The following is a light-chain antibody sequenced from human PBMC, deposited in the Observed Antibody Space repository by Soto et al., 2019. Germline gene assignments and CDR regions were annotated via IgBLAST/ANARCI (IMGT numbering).Light chain of an antibody. CDR2: GVS. J-gene: IGKJ5*01. Sequence: ELVMTQSPATLSVSPGERATLSCRASQSVSSKLAWYQQKPGQAPRLLIYGVSTRATDIPARFSGSGSGTEFTLTISSLQSEDFAVYYCQQYKNWPPITFGQGTRLEIK. CDR3: QQYKNWPPIT. CDR1: QSVSSK. V-gene: IGKV3-15*01.